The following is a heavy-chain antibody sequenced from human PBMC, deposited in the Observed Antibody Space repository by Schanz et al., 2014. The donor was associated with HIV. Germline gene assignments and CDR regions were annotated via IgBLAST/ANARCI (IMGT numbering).Heavy chain of an antibody. CDR3: AKGWRGYSISSLVDY. CDR1: GFNFNSYG. D-gene: IGHD6-6*01. J-gene: IGHJ4*02. CDR2: ISYDGTKK. V-gene: IGHV3-30*18. Sequence: QEQLVESGGGVVQPGRSLRLSCVASGFNFNSYGMHWVRQAPGKGLEWVAVISYDGTKKHYADSVKGRFTISRDNSKNSLSLLIKSLRADDAAVYYCAKGWRGYSISSLVDYWRQGSLVTVSP.